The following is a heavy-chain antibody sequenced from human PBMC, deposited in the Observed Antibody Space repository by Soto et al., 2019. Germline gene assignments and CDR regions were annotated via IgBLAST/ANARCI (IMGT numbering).Heavy chain of an antibody. V-gene: IGHV2-70*01. CDR2: IDWDDTK. D-gene: IGHD1-26*01. J-gene: IGHJ4*02. CDR1: GFSLSTGGMC. CDR3: ARTLVGATHISHSYFHC. Sequence: SGPTLVNPTQTLTLTCAFSGFSLSTGGMCVSWIRQPPGKALEWLALIDWDDTKYYSTSLKSRLTISKDTSKNQLALTMTNMGPVDTATYYCARTLVGATHISHSYFHCWGQGTLVTVSS.